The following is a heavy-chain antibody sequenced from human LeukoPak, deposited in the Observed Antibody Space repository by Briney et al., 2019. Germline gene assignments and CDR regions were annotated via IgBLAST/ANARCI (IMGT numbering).Heavy chain of an antibody. CDR3: AAEYYDILTGYYGYFQH. D-gene: IGHD3-9*01. V-gene: IGHV3-30*03. Sequence: GGSLRLACAAAGFTFSSYGMHWVRQAPGEGMGWVAVISYEVSNKLYAGFGKGRFTISRDNSKNTMYLQMNSLRAEDTAVYYCAAEYYDILTGYYGYFQHWGQGTLVTVSS. CDR1: GFTFSSYG. CDR2: ISYEVSNK. J-gene: IGHJ1*01.